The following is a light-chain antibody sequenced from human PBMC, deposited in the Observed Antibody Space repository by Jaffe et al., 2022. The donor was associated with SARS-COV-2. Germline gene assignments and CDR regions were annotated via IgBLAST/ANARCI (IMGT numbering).Light chain of an antibody. CDR3: QQYATSPSWT. CDR1: QSVSSSY. CDR2: GAS. V-gene: IGKV3-20*01. Sequence: EFVLTQSPDTLSLSPGERATLSCRASQSVSSSYLAWYQQKPGQAPRLLIYGASSRATGIPDRFSGSGSGTDFTLTISRLEPEDFAVYYCQQYATSPSWTFGQGTKVEIK. J-gene: IGKJ1*01.